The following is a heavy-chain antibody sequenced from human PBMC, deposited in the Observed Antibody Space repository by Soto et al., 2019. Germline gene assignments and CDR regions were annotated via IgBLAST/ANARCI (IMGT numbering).Heavy chain of an antibody. V-gene: IGHV3-23*01. D-gene: IGHD3-3*01. Sequence: GGSLRLSCVASGFTFENYAMSWVRQAPGKGLEWVSAISGSGGTTYYSDSVKGRFTISRDNSKNTVYLQMNDLRVEDAAEYFCAKDSWAIFGVPAGEYYGMDVWGQGTTVTVSS. CDR3: AKDSWAIFGVPAGEYYGMDV. CDR2: ISGSGGTT. CDR1: GFTFENYA. J-gene: IGHJ6*02.